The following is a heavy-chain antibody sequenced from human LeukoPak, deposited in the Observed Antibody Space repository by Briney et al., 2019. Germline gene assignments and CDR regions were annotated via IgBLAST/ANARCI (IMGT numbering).Heavy chain of an antibody. CDR2: ISAYNGNT. CDR1: GYTFTSYG. J-gene: IGHJ5*02. Sequence: ASVKVSCKASGYTFTSYGISWVRQAPGQGLEWMGWISAYNGNTNYAQKLQGRVTVTTGTSTSTAYMELRSLRSDDTAVYYCARDLRIVVVPAANWFDPWGQGTLVTVSS. CDR3: ARDLRIVVVPAANWFDP. V-gene: IGHV1-18*01. D-gene: IGHD2-2*01.